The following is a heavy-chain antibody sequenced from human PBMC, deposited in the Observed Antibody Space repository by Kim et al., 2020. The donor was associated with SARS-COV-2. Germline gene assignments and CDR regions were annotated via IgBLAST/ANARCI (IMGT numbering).Heavy chain of an antibody. J-gene: IGHJ4*02. D-gene: IGHD1-26*01. CDR3: AREYSGTYHFDY. Sequence: YARKFKGRVTMTRDTATTSVYMDLSSLRSEDTAVYYCAREYSGTYHFDYWGQGTLVTVSS. V-gene: IGHV1-46*01.